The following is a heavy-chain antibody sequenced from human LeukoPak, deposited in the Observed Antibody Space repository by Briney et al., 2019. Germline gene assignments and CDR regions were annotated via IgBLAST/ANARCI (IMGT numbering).Heavy chain of an antibody. CDR2: IYYSGST. Sequence: SQTLSLTCTVSGGSISSGSYYWSWIRQPPGKGLEWIGSIYYSGSTYYNPSLKSRVTISVDTSKNQFSLKLSSVTAADTAVYYCARPKGIAARAFDYWGQGTLVTVSS. D-gene: IGHD6-6*01. J-gene: IGHJ4*02. V-gene: IGHV4-39*01. CDR1: GGSISSGSYY. CDR3: ARPKGIAARAFDY.